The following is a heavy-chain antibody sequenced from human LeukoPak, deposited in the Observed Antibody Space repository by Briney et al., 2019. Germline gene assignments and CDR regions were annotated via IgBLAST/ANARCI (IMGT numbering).Heavy chain of an antibody. J-gene: IGHJ4*02. V-gene: IGHV3-23*01. Sequence: GGSLRLSCAASGFTFSDYYMSWIRQAPGKGLEWVSTISWTGGRTYYADSVKGRFTISRDNSKDTLSLQMNSLRAEDTAVYYCAKDPSVDSGRFDYWGQGTLVTVSS. CDR2: ISWTGGRT. CDR1: GFTFSDYY. CDR3: AKDPSVDSGRFDY.